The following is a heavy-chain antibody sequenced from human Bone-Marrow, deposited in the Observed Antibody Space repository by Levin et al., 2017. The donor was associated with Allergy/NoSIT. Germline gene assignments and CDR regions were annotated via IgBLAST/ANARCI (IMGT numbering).Heavy chain of an antibody. CDR3: ARGSLLPGYRSGWYRSYGMDV. CDR1: GGSFSGSL. J-gene: IGHJ6*02. V-gene: IGHV4-34*01. CDR2: ITDSGST. D-gene: IGHD6-19*01. Sequence: ASQTLSLTCAVYGGSFSGSLWGWIRQPPGKGLEWIGEITDSGSTNNNPSLKSRVTISVDTSKNHFSLNLSSLTAADTAVYYCARGSLLPGYRSGWYRSYGMDVWGQGTTVTVSS.